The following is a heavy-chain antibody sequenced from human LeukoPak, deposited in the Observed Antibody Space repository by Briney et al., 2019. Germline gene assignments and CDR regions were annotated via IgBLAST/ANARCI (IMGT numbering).Heavy chain of an antibody. CDR3: ARGPYYDILTGSQNWFDP. CDR2: IYTSGST. J-gene: IGHJ5*02. Sequence: PSETLSLTCTVSGGSISSYYWSWTRQPAGKGLEWIGRIYTSGSTNYNPSLKSRVTMSVDTSKNQFSLKLSSVTAADTAVYYCARGPYYDILTGSQNWFDPWGQGTLVTVSS. D-gene: IGHD3-9*01. CDR1: GGSISSYY. V-gene: IGHV4-4*07.